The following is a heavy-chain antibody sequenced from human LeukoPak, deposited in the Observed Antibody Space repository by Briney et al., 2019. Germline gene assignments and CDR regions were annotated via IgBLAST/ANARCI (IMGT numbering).Heavy chain of an antibody. CDR1: GFTFGTYA. Sequence: PGGSLRRSCTASGFTFGTYAINWVRQAPGKGLEWVGFIRGKVYGGATDYAASVKGRFTISRDDSRNIAHLQMSSLKTDDTAVYYCARGIDYPASGSSSDYWGQGTLVTVSS. CDR2: IRGKVYGGAT. D-gene: IGHD3-10*01. J-gene: IGHJ4*02. CDR3: ARGIDYPASGSSSDY. V-gene: IGHV3-49*04.